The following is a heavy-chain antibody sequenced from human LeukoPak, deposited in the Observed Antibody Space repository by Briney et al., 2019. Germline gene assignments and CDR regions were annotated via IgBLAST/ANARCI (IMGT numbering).Heavy chain of an antibody. CDR2: IYYSGST. D-gene: IGHD7-27*01. Sequence: SETLSLTCTVSGGSISSYYWSWIRQPPGKGLEWIGYIYYSGSTNYNPSLKSRVTMSVDTSKNQFSLKLSSVTALDTAVYYCARTGDSSPYDPFDYWGQGTLVTVSS. CDR1: GGSISSYY. V-gene: IGHV4-59*12. J-gene: IGHJ4*02. CDR3: ARTGDSSPYDPFDY.